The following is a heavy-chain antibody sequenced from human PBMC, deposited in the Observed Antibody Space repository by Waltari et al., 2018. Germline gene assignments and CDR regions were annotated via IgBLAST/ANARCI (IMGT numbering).Heavy chain of an antibody. CDR2: IYYSGST. CDR1: GGSISSSSYY. V-gene: IGHV4-39*01. J-gene: IGHJ2*01. D-gene: IGHD3-3*01. Sequence: QLQLQESGPGLVKPSETLSLTCTVSGGSISSSSYYWGWIRQPPGKGLEWIGSIYYSGSTYYTPSLKSRVTISVDTSKNQFSMKLSSVTAADTAVYYCARQPGVVLRFLEWLTRDWYFDLWGRGTLVTVSS. CDR3: ARQPGVVLRFLEWLTRDWYFDL.